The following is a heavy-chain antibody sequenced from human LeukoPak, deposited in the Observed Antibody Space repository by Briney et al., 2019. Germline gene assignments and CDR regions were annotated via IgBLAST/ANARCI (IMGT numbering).Heavy chain of an antibody. Sequence: PSETLSLTCTVSGGSISSYYWGWIRQPPGKGLEWIGSIYYSGSTYYNPSLKSRVTISVDTSKNQFSLKLSSVTAADTAVYYCARHDYGDYVSPYYFDYWGQGTLVTVSS. J-gene: IGHJ4*02. CDR1: GGSISSYY. CDR3: ARHDYGDYVSPYYFDY. V-gene: IGHV4-39*01. D-gene: IGHD4-17*01. CDR2: IYYSGST.